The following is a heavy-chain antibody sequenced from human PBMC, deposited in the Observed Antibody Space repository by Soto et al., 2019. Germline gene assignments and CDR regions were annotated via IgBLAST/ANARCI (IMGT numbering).Heavy chain of an antibody. D-gene: IGHD5-12*01. CDR3: ARLYGMVATLGTYYYYAMDV. J-gene: IGHJ6*02. CDR2: IYPGDSDT. CDR1: GYSFTSYW. Sequence: PGESLKISCKGSGYSFTSYWIGWVRQMPGKGLEWMGIIYPGDSDTRYSPSFQGQVTISADKSISTAYPQWSSLKASDTAMYYCARLYGMVATLGTYYYYAMDVWGQGTTVTVSS. V-gene: IGHV5-51*01.